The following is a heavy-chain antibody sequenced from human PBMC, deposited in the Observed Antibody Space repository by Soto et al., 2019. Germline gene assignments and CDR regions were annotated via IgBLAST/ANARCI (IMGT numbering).Heavy chain of an antibody. CDR2: MNAGVGNT. Sequence: HVELVQSGADVKKPGASVTISCKASGYTFTDYALHWVRQAPGQRLEWMGWMNAGVGNTLYSQKFQGRITITRDTPASTAYMELNSLKSEDTAIYYCARDTGYTFDSLKYWGPGTLVTVSS. CDR3: ARDTGYTFDSLKY. CDR1: GYTFTDYA. J-gene: IGHJ4*02. V-gene: IGHV1-3*01. D-gene: IGHD5-18*01.